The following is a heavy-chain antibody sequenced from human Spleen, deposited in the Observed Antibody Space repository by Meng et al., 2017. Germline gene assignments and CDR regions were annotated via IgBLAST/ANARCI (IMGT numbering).Heavy chain of an antibody. CDR2: INHSGGT. J-gene: IGHJ4*02. D-gene: IGHD6-6*01. CDR3: ARGLLLAALRN. V-gene: IGHV4-34*01. CDR1: GGSFSGYY. Sequence: VQLQAWGPGLLKPSETLSPTCAVYGGSFSGYYWSWFRQPPGKGLEWIGEINHSGGTNYNPSLKSRVTISVDMSKNQFSLKLSSVTAADTAVYYCARGLLLAALRNWGQGTLVTVSS.